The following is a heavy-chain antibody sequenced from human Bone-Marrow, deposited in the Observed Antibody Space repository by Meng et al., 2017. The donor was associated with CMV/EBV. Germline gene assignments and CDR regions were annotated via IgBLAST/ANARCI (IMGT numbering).Heavy chain of an antibody. CDR1: GYVFTTYG. V-gene: IGHV1-18*01. CDR2: ISGYNGDT. J-gene: IGHJ4*01. D-gene: IGHD5-24*01. CDR3: ARSVEMATIYDY. Sequence: ASVKVSCKASGYVFTTYGITWLRQAPGQRLECMGWISGYNGDTDYAQKLQGRFTMTRDTSTSTAYMELRSLRSDDTAVYYCARSVEMATIYDYWGHGTLVTVSS.